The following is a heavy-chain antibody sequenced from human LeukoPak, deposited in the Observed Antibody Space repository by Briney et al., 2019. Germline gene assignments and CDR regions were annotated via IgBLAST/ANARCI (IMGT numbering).Heavy chain of an antibody. CDR3: AHRPGAGGAGSGYDFPLVY. CDR2: IYWDDDK. CDR1: GFSLGTSGVG. V-gene: IGHV2-5*02. D-gene: IGHD5-12*01. J-gene: IGHJ4*02. Sequence: SGPTLVKPTQTLTLTCTFSGFSLGTSGVGVGWIRQPPGKALEWLALIYWDDDKRYSPSLKSRLTITKDTSKNQVVLTMTNMDPVDTATYYCAHRPGAGGAGSGYDFPLVYWGQGTLVTVSS.